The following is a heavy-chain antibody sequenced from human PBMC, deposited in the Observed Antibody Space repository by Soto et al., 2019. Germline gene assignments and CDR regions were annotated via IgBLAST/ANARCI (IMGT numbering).Heavy chain of an antibody. V-gene: IGHV3-7*03. J-gene: IGHJ4*02. CDR2: IKEDGSEK. Sequence: EVLLVESGGGLVQPGGSLRLYCAASGFTFSTFWMDWVRQAPGKGLEWVAKIKEDGSEKYYADSVKGRFIISRDNARNSVYLQMNSLRAEDTAVYYCARVRPGNHRDYWGQGTLVTVSS. CDR1: GFTFSTFW. CDR3: ARVRPGNHRDY. D-gene: IGHD3-10*01.